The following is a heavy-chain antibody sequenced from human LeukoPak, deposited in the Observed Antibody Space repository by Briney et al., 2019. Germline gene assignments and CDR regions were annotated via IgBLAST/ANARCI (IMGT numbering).Heavy chain of an antibody. V-gene: IGHV7-4-1*02. CDR3: ASRRADGYGPFLEWLRGHYYMDV. CDR1: GYTFTSYA. D-gene: IGHD3-3*01. CDR2: INTNTGNP. Sequence: GASVKVSCKASGYTFTSYAMNWVRQAPGQGLEWMGWINTNTGNPTYAQGFTGRFVFSLDTSVSTAYLQISSLKAEDTAVYYCASRRADGYGPFLEWLRGHYYMDVWGKGTTVTVSS. J-gene: IGHJ6*03.